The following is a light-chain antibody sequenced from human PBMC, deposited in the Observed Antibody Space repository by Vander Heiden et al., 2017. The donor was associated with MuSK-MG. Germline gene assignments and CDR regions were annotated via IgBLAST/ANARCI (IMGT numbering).Light chain of an antibody. CDR1: QTVSSY. V-gene: IGKV3-11*01. CDR2: DAS. Sequence: EIVLTQSPATLSLSPGERATLSCRASQTVSSYLAWYQQKPGQAPRLLIYDASNRATGIPARFSGSGSGTDFTLTISSLEPEDFAIYYCHQRSNWIFTFGHGTKVDIK. CDR3: HQRSNWIFT. J-gene: IGKJ3*01.